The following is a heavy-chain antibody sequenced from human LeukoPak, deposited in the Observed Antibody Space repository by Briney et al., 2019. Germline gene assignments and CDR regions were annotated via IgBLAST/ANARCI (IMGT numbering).Heavy chain of an antibody. CDR3: ARSPLYYDIFDY. Sequence: SETLSLTCTVSGGSISSYYWSWIRQPPGKGLEWIGYIYYSGSTNYNPSLKSRVTISVETSKNLFSLKLSSVTAADTAVYYCARSPLYYDIFDYWGQGTLVTVSS. CDR1: GGSISSYY. CDR2: IYYSGST. V-gene: IGHV4-59*01. J-gene: IGHJ4*02. D-gene: IGHD3-9*01.